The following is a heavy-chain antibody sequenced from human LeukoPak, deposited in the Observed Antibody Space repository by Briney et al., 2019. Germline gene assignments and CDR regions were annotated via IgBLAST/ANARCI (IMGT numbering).Heavy chain of an antibody. CDR1: GYTFTGYY. CDR3: ARDETYYDSSGPDY. J-gene: IGHJ4*02. V-gene: IGHV1-18*04. D-gene: IGHD3-22*01. Sequence: ASVKVSCKASGYTFTGYYMHWVRQAPGQGPEWMGWISAYNGNTNYAQKVQGRVTMTTDTSTSTAYMELRSLRSDDTAVYYCARDETYYDSSGPDYWGQGTLVTVSS. CDR2: ISAYNGNT.